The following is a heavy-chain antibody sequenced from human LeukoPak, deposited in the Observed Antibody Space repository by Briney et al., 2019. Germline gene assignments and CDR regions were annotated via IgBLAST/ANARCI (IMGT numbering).Heavy chain of an antibody. J-gene: IGHJ4*02. V-gene: IGHV3-23*01. CDR1: GFSFNVYA. CDR3: AKNPDIVATYNYFDY. Sequence: HTGGSLRLSCAASGFSFNVYAMSWVRQAPGRGLEWISIISGSGDSIYYANSVKGRFTISRDNSKNTVYLQMNSLRAEDTAVYYCAKNPDIVATYNYFDYWGQGSLVTVSS. D-gene: IGHD5-12*01. CDR2: ISGSGDSI.